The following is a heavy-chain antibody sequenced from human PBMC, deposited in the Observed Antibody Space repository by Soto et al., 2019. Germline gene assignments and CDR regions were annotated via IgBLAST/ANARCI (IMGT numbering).Heavy chain of an antibody. J-gene: IGHJ3*01. CDR2: IYYSGST. Sequence: SETLSLTCTVSGGSISSGGYYWSWIRQHPGKGLEWIAYIYYSGSTYYNPSLKSRVTISVDTSKNQFSLKLSSVTAADTAVYYCARDRIAADGTEVAFDFWGQGTMVTVSS. CDR1: GGSISSGGYY. V-gene: IGHV4-31*03. CDR3: ARDRIAADGTEVAFDF. D-gene: IGHD6-13*01.